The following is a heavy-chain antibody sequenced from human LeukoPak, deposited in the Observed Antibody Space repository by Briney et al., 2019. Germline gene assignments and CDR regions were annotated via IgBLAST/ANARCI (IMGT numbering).Heavy chain of an antibody. D-gene: IGHD3-10*01. CDR2: INPNSGGT. V-gene: IGHV1-2*02. J-gene: IGHJ1*01. CDR1: GYTFTGYY. CDR3: ARDDYYGSGRH. Sequence: ASVKVSCKASGYTFTGYYMHWVRQAPGQGLEWMGWINPNSGGTNYAQKFQGRVTMTRDTPTSTAYMELSRLRSDDTAVYYCARDDYYGSGRHWGQGTLVTVSS.